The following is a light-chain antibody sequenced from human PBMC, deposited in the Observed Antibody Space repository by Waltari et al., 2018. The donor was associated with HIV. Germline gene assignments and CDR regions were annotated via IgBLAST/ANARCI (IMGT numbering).Light chain of an antibody. V-gene: IGLV2-23*01. J-gene: IGLJ1*01. Sequence: QSALTQPASVSGSPGQSITLSCTGTSRDVGSYNLVSWYLQHPGKAPKLMIYEGNKRPSGVSNRFSGSKSGNTASLTISGLQAEDEADYYCCSYSGSYTSYVFGAGTKVTVL. CDR3: CSYSGSYTSYV. CDR1: SRDVGSYNL. CDR2: EGN.